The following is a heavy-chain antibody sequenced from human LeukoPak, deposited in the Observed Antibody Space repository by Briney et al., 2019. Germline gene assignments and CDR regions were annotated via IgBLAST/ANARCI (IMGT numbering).Heavy chain of an antibody. J-gene: IGHJ5*02. CDR3: ARPKLGRLWFDP. V-gene: IGHV4-34*01. Sequence: SETLPLTCAVYGGSFSGYYWSWIRQPPGKGLEWIGEINHSGSTNYNPSLKSRVTISVDTSKNQFSLKLSSVTAADTAVYYCARPKLGRLWFDPWGQGTLVTVSS. CDR1: GGSFSGYY. CDR2: INHSGST. D-gene: IGHD7-27*01.